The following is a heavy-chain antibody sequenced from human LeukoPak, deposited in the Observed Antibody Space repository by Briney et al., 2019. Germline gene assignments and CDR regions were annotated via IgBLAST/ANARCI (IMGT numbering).Heavy chain of an antibody. CDR3: ARARSAPTFDR. CDR2: LHNSGDT. V-gene: IGHV4-39*07. J-gene: IGHJ4*02. Sequence: SETLPLTCTVSGVSITRSMYSWGWIRQPPGKGLQWIGSLHNSGDTYYSPPLRSRVSISIDTSKNQFSLNLSSVTAADTAIYYCARARSAPTFDRWGQGTLVTVSS. CDR1: GVSITRSMYS.